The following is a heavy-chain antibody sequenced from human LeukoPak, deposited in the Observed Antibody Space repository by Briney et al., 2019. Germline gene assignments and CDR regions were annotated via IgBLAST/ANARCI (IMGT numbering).Heavy chain of an antibody. Sequence: GGSLRLSCAASGFSFSSYDMHWVRLAPGRGLEGVAFIPRDGSYEKYADSVKGRFAISRDNSKNTLYLQMNSLRAEDTAVYYCAKDRWELPGGVFDYWGQGTLVTVSS. CDR3: AKDRWELPGGVFDY. J-gene: IGHJ4*02. D-gene: IGHD1-26*01. CDR2: IPRDGSYE. CDR1: GFSFSSYD. V-gene: IGHV3-30*02.